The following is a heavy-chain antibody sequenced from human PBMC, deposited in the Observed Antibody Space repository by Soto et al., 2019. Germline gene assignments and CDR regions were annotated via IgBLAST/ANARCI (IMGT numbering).Heavy chain of an antibody. CDR3: ARSFTKSRRGGVAFDY. Sequence: QVQLVQSGAEVKKPGSSVKVSCTTSGGTINSFAINWVRQAPGQGLEWMGGIIPFDGTTNYAEKFQGRVTITADASTSTAYMALSSLRSDDTAVYYCARSFTKSRRGGVAFDYWGQGTLLTVSP. V-gene: IGHV1-69*01. D-gene: IGHD3-3*01. J-gene: IGHJ4*02. CDR1: GGTINSFA. CDR2: IIPFDGTT.